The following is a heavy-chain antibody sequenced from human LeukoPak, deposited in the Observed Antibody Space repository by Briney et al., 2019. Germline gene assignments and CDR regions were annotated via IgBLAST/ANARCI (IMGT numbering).Heavy chain of an antibody. V-gene: IGHV1-18*04. D-gene: IGHD1-26*01. CDR3: ARDESELHPPDY. CDR2: ISGYNGNT. J-gene: IGHJ4*02. CDR1: GYTFTGYY. Sequence: ASVKVSCKASGYTFTGYYMHWVRQAPGQGLEWMGWISGYNGNTNYAQKLQGRVTMTTDTSTSTAYMELRSLRSDDTAVYYCARDESELHPPDYWGQGTLVTVPS.